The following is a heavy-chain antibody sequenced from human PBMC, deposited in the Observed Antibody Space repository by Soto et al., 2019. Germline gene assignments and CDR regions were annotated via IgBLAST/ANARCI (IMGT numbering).Heavy chain of an antibody. Sequence: SETLSLTCAVYGGSFSGYYWSWIRQPPGKGLEWIGEINHSGSTNYNPSLKSRVTISVDTSKNQFSLKLSSVTAADTAVYYCARAYYDILTGYPKTHWFGPWGQGTLVTVSS. CDR3: ARAYYDILTGYPKTHWFGP. CDR1: GGSFSGYY. D-gene: IGHD3-9*01. V-gene: IGHV4-34*01. J-gene: IGHJ5*02. CDR2: INHSGST.